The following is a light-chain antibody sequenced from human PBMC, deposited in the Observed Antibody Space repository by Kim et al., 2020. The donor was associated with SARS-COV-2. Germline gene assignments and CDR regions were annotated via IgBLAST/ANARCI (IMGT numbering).Light chain of an antibody. V-gene: IGKV1-5*03. CDR1: QSISSL. CDR3: QQYHSHRT. J-gene: IGKJ1*01. CDR2: KAS. Sequence: SAAGGDRVTITCRASQSISSLLAWYQQKPGNAPKLLISKASTLESGVPSRFSGSGSGTEFTLTISSLQPDDFATYYCQQYHSHRTFGQGTKVDIK.